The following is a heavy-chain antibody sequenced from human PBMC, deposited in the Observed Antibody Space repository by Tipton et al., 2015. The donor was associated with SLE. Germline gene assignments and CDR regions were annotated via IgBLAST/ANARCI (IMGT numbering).Heavy chain of an antibody. Sequence: TLSLTCTVSGASITSEHYSWSWIRQPPGQGLEFLGYIYHSGTAYYNPSLASRVTISVDRSKNQFSLRLSSVTAADTAVYFCARRIPHHSYFDLWGRGTLVTVSS. CDR2: IYHSGTA. J-gene: IGHJ2*01. CDR1: GASITSEHYS. V-gene: IGHV4-30-2*01. D-gene: IGHD2-15*01. CDR3: ARRIPHHSYFDL.